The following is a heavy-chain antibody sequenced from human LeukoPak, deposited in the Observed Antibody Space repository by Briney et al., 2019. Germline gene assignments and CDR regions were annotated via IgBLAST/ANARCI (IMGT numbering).Heavy chain of an antibody. CDR1: GYTFTSYG. V-gene: IGHV1-18*01. CDR3: RIAAGAHVFDI. CDR2: ISVYSGNT. D-gene: IGHD6-13*01. Sequence: GASVKVSCKASGYTFTSYGISWVRQAPGQGLEWMGWISVYSGNTTYAQKLQGRVTMTTDTSTSTAYMELRSLRSDDTAVYNCRIAAGAHVFDIWGQGTMVTVSS. J-gene: IGHJ3*02.